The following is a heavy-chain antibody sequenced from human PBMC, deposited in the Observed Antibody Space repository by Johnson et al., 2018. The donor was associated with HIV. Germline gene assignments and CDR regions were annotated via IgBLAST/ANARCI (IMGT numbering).Heavy chain of an antibody. V-gene: IGHV3-15*01. D-gene: IGHD3-22*01. J-gene: IGHJ3*02. CDR2: IKSKTDGGTT. CDR3: TTGSSGSNAFDI. Sequence: VQLVESGGGLVKPGGSLRLSCAASGFTFSNAWMSWVRQAPGKGLEWVGRIKSKTDGGTTDYGAPVKGRVTISRDDSKKMLYLQMNSLKTEDTAVYYCTTGSSGSNAFDIWGQGTMVTVSS. CDR1: GFTFSNAW.